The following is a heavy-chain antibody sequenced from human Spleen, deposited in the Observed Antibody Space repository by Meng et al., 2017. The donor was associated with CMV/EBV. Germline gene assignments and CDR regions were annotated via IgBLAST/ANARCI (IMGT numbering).Heavy chain of an antibody. Sequence: ASVKVSCKASGYTFTTYDINWVRQATGQGLEWMGWMNPNSGNTGYAQKFQGRVTLTRDTSISTAYMELSRLRSDDTAVYYCARDRVGWYSTFDYWGQGTLVTVSS. D-gene: IGHD2-15*01. CDR2: MNPNSGNT. J-gene: IGHJ4*02. V-gene: IGHV1-8*01. CDR1: GYTFTTYD. CDR3: ARDRVGWYSTFDY.